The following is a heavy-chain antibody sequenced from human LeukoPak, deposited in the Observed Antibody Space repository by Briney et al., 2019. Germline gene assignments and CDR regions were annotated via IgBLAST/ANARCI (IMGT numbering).Heavy chain of an antibody. CDR3: ARHVGFITMVRGVINNNWFDP. J-gene: IGHJ5*02. Sequence: PSETLSLTCTVSGGSISSSSYYWGWIRQPPGKGLEWIGSIYYSGSPYYNPSLKSRVTISVDTSKKQFSLKLSSVTAADTAVYYCARHVGFITMVRGVINNNWFDPWGQGTLVTVSS. CDR1: GGSISSSSYY. D-gene: IGHD3-10*01. CDR2: IYYSGSP. V-gene: IGHV4-39*01.